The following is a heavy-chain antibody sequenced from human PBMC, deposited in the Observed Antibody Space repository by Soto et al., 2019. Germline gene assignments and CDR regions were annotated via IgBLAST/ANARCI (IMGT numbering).Heavy chain of an antibody. J-gene: IGHJ3*02. CDR2: IIPIFGTA. V-gene: IGHV1-69*13. D-gene: IGHD3-16*02. CDR1: GGTISSYA. CDR3: ARSFMITFGGVIANFHAFDI. Sequence: AVKVSCKACGGTISSYAISRVRQAPGQGLEWMGGIIPIFGTANYAQKFQGRVTITADESTSTAYMELSSLRSEDTAVYYCARSFMITFGGVIANFHAFDIWGQGTMVTVS.